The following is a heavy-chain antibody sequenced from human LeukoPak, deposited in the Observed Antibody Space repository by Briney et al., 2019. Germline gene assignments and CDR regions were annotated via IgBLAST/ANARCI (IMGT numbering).Heavy chain of an antibody. J-gene: IGHJ5*02. D-gene: IGHD4-17*01. V-gene: IGHV1-69*06. Sequence: SVKVSCKASGGTFSSYAISWVRQAPGQGLEWMGGIIPIFGTANYAQKFQGRVTITADKSTSTAYMELSSLRSEDTAVYYCARPDYGAFEGGDWFDPWGQGTLVTVSS. CDR3: ARPDYGAFEGGDWFDP. CDR2: IIPIFGTA. CDR1: GGTFSSYA.